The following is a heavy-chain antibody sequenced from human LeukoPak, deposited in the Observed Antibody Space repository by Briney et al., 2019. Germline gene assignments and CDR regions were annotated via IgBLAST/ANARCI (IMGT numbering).Heavy chain of an antibody. D-gene: IGHD6-19*01. V-gene: IGHV3-23*01. CDR3: ATPMPGYSSGSPPDY. CDR1: GFTFSSYT. J-gene: IGHJ4*02. Sequence: GGSLRLSCAASGFTFSSYTMGWVRQAPGKGLEWVSTITTSDGNTYYADSVKGRFTVSRDNSKNTLYLQMNSLRAEDTAVYYCATPMPGYSSGSPPDYWGQGTLVTVSS. CDR2: ITTSDGNT.